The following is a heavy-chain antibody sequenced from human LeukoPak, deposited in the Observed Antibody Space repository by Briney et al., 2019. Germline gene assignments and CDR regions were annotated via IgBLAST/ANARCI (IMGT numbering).Heavy chain of an antibody. Sequence: PGGSLRLSCAASGFIFSSYGMHWVRQAPGKGLEWVAVIWYDGSEKYYADSVKGRFTISRDNSKNTLYLEINSLRVEDTALYYCARDLGAASSTPGYWGQGTLVTVPS. CDR1: GFIFSSYG. J-gene: IGHJ4*02. V-gene: IGHV3-33*01. D-gene: IGHD6-13*01. CDR3: ARDLGAASSTPGY. CDR2: IWYDGSEK.